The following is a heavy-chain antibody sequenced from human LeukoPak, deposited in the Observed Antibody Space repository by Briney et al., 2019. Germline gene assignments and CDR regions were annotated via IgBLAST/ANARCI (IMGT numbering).Heavy chain of an antibody. CDR3: AKDLYGSGSYYNTRGYFQH. CDR1: GFTFSIYA. J-gene: IGHJ1*01. Sequence: GRSLRLSCAASGFTFSIYAISWVRQAPGKGMEWVSAIRGSGGSTYYADSVKGRFTISRDNSKNTRYLQMKSLRAEDTAVYYCAKDLYGSGSYYNTRGYFQHWGQGTLVTVSS. D-gene: IGHD3-10*01. V-gene: IGHV3-23*01. CDR2: IRGSGGST.